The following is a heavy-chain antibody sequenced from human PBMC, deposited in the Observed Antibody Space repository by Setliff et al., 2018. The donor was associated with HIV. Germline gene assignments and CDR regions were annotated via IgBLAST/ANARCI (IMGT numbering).Heavy chain of an antibody. CDR1: GFIFTASW. Sequence: PGGSLRLSCAVSGFIFTASWMTWVRQAPGRGLEWVGMINPNGNERSYVDSVKGRFTISRDNAKNSLFLQMNSLRVEDTAVYFCAGSRGYFVQADWGQGTLVTVSS. D-gene: IGHD3-22*01. J-gene: IGHJ4*02. CDR3: AGSRGYFVQAD. V-gene: IGHV3-7*01. CDR2: INPNGNER.